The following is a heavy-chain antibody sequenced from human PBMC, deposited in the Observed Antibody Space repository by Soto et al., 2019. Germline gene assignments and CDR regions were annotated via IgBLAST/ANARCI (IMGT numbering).Heavy chain of an antibody. CDR2: IYSDGTT. J-gene: IGHJ4*02. CDR1: GFTVSSYY. CDR3: AILRN. Sequence: EVQLVETGGGLIQPGGSLRLSCAASGFTVSSYYMNWVRQAPGKGLEWLSIIYSDGTTYYADSVKGRFTISRDNVKNTLYLQMNNLRAEDTAVYYCAILRNWGQGTLVTVSS. V-gene: IGHV3-53*02.